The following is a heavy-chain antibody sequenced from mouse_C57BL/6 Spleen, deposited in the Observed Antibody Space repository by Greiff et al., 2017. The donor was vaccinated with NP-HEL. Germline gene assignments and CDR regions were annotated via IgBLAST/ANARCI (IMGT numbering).Heavy chain of an antibody. CDR3: ARVGLRQYFDY. D-gene: IGHD2-4*01. Sequence: EVQRVESGGGLLKPGGSLKLSCAASGFTFSSYAMSWVRQTPEKRLEWVATISAGGSYTYYPDNVKGRFTISRDNAKNNLYLQMSHLKSEDTAMYYCARVGLRQYFDYWGQGTTLTVSS. V-gene: IGHV5-4*01. CDR2: ISAGGSYT. J-gene: IGHJ2*01. CDR1: GFTFSSYA.